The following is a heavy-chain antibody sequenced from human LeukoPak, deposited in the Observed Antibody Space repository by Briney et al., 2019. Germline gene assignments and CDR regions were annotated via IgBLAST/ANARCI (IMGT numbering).Heavy chain of an antibody. CDR3: AKCTTPIAAADWYFDL. J-gene: IGHJ2*01. CDR1: GFTFSSYA. D-gene: IGHD6-13*01. Sequence: PGGSLRLSCAASGFTFSSYAMSWVRQAPGKGLEWVSAISGSGGSTYYADSVKGRFTISRDNSKNTLYLQMNSLRAEDTAVYYCAKCTTPIAAADWYFDLWGRGTLVTVSS. V-gene: IGHV3-23*01. CDR2: ISGSGGST.